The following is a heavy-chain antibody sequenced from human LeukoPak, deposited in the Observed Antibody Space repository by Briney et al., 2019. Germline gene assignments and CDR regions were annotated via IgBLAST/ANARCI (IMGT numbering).Heavy chain of an antibody. Sequence: ASVKLSCKASGYTFTSYGISWVRQAPGQGLEWMGWISAYNGNTNYAQKLQGRVTMTTDTSTSTAYMELRSLRSDDTAVYYCARDERQWLVPDAFDIWGQGTMVTVSS. J-gene: IGHJ3*02. CDR2: ISAYNGNT. D-gene: IGHD6-19*01. V-gene: IGHV1-18*04. CDR3: ARDERQWLVPDAFDI. CDR1: GYTFTSYG.